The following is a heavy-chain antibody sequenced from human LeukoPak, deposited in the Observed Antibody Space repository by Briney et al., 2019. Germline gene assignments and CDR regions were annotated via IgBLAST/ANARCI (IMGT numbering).Heavy chain of an antibody. CDR3: ARDTIAAAGTADY. J-gene: IGHJ4*02. D-gene: IGHD6-13*01. CDR2: IWYDGSNK. CDR1: GFTFSSYG. Sequence: GRSLRLSFAASGFTFSSYGMHWVRQAPGKGLEWVAVIWYDGSNKYYADSVKGRFTISRDNSKNTLYLQMNSLRAEDRAVYYCARDTIAAAGTADYWGQGTLVTVSP. V-gene: IGHV3-33*01.